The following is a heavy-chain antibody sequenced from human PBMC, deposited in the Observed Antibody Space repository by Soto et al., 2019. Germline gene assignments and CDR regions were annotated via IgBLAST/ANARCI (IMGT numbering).Heavy chain of an antibody. D-gene: IGHD6-19*01. Sequence: GGSLRLSCAASGFTFSSYGMHWVRQAPGKGLEWVAVISHDGSVGKYGDSVKGRFTISRDNSKNTLYLQMNSLRAEDAAVYYCAKEPIAVSGRNAFNIWGQGTMVTVSS. J-gene: IGHJ3*02. CDR2: ISHDGSVG. CDR3: AKEPIAVSGRNAFNI. V-gene: IGHV3-30*18. CDR1: GFTFSSYG.